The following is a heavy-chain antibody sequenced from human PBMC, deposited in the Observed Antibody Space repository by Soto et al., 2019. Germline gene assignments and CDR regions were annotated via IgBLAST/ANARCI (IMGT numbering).Heavy chain of an antibody. D-gene: IGHD2-15*01. CDR1: GFTFSSYG. V-gene: IGHV3-48*01. J-gene: IGHJ4*02. Sequence: RGGSLRLSCAASGFTFSSYGMHWVRQAPGKGLEWVSYISTGDSPIYYADSVKGRFTISRDNAKKSLYLQMISLRAEDTAVYYCATVCRFCSGSNSLYWGRGTLVTVSS. CDR2: ISTGDSPI. CDR3: ATVCRFCSGSNSLY.